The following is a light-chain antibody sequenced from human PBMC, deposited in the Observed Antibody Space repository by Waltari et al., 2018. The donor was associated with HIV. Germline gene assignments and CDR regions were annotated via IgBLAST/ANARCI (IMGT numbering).Light chain of an antibody. CDR3: NSRDSSGNHLV. CDR2: GKT. J-gene: IGLJ2*01. CDR1: SLRSYY. Sequence: SSELTQDPAVSVALGQTVRITCQGDSLRSYYARWYQQKPGQAPVLVNYGKTNRPSGIPNRFAGPSSGNTASLTITGAQAEDEADYYCNSRDSSGNHLVFGGGTKLTVL. V-gene: IGLV3-19*01.